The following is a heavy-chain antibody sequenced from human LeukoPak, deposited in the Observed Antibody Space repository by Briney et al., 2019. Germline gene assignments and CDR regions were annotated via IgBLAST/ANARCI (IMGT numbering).Heavy chain of an antibody. CDR1: GDTLTSYG. J-gene: IGHJ3*02. D-gene: IGHD3-22*01. CDR2: ISAYDGNT. V-gene: IGHV1-18*01. Sequence: ASVKVSCKPSGDTLTSYGISWVRQAPGQGLEWMGWISAYDGNTNYAQKLQGRVTMTTDTSTSTAYMELRSLRSDDTAVYYCARTHPTYYYDSSGYYLDAFDIWGQGTMVTVSS. CDR3: ARTHPTYYYDSSGYYLDAFDI.